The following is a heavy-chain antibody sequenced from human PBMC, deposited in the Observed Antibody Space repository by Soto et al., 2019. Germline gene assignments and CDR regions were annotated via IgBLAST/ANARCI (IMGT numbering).Heavy chain of an antibody. D-gene: IGHD2-2*01. CDR1: GGSISSGDYY. V-gene: IGHV4-30-4*01. J-gene: IGHJ4*02. CDR2: IYYSGST. CDR3: ARDLGYCSSTSCPGDSGYDLYGY. Sequence: PSETLSLTCTVSGGSISSGDYYWSWIRQPPGKGLEWIGYIYYSGSTYYNPSLKSRVTISVDTSKNQFSLKLSSVTAADTAVYYCARDLGYCSSTSCPGDSGYDLYGYWGQGTLVTVSS.